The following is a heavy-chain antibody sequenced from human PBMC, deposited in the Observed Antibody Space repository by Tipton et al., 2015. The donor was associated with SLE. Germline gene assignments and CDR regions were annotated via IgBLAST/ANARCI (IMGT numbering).Heavy chain of an antibody. Sequence: TLSLTCTVSGGSISDFYWSWMRQSPGRGLEWIGYIDYSGTTNYNPSLKSRVTISVDTSKNQFSLKLSSVTAADTAVYYCARSHTGYSSTWYYYYYYMDVWGKGTTVTVSS. CDR3: ARSHTGYSSTWYYYYYYMDV. D-gene: IGHD6-13*01. CDR1: GGSISDFY. V-gene: IGHV4-59*12. J-gene: IGHJ6*03. CDR2: IDYSGTT.